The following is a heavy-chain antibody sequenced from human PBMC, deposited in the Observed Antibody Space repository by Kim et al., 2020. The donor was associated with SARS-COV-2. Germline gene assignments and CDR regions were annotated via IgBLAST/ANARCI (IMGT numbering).Heavy chain of an antibody. J-gene: IGHJ5*02. CDR2: TYYRSKWYN. V-gene: IGHV6-1*01. CDR1: GDSVSSNSAA. Sequence: SQTLSLTCAISGDSVSSNSAAWNWIRQSPSRGLEWLGGTYYRSKWYNEYALSVKSRITINPDTSNNQFFLQLKSVTPEDTAVYYCVGGGGWNTWGQGTLVTVSS. CDR3: VGGGGWNT. D-gene: IGHD6-19*01.